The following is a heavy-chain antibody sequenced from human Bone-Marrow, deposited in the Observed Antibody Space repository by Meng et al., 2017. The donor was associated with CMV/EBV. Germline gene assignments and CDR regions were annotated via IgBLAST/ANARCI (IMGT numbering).Heavy chain of an antibody. CDR2: INHSGST. J-gene: IGHJ3*02. D-gene: IGHD3-22*01. CDR3: AREGAYYYDSSGCYSGDAFDI. CDR1: RGSCSGYS. V-gene: IGHV4-34*01. Sequence: SETLSHTCAGYRGSCSGYSSGWIRQPPGKGLEWIGEINHSGSTNYNPSLKSRVTISVDTSKNQFSLKLSSVTAADTAVYYCAREGAYYYDSSGCYSGDAFDICGQGTIVTVS.